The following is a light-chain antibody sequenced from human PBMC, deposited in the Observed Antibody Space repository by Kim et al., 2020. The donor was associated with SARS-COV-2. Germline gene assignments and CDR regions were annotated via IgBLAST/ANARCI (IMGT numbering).Light chain of an antibody. CDR2: GKN. CDR1: SLRSYY. CDR3: NSRDSSGNHF. Sequence: SSELTQDPAVSVALGQTVRITCQGDSLRSYYASWYQQKPGQAPVLVIYGKNNRPSGIPDRFSGSSSGNTASLTITGAQAEDEADYYCNSRDSSGNHFFGP. J-gene: IGLJ1*01. V-gene: IGLV3-19*01.